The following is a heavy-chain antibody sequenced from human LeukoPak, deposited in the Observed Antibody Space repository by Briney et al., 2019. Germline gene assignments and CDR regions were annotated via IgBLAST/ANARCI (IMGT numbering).Heavy chain of an antibody. V-gene: IGHV1-69*01. CDR2: IIPIFGTA. Sequence: GASVKVSCKASGGTFSSYAISWVRQAPGQWLEWMGGIIPIFGTANYAQKFQGRVTITADESTSTAYMELSSLRSEDTAVYYCARDGTGTTGAIDYWGQGTLVTVSS. D-gene: IGHD1-7*01. CDR3: ARDGTGTTGAIDY. CDR1: GGTFSSYA. J-gene: IGHJ4*02.